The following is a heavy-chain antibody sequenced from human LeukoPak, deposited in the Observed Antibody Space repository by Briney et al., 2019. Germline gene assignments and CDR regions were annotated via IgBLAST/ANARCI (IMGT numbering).Heavy chain of an antibody. D-gene: IGHD6-19*01. CDR1: GFTFSTYS. CDR2: IYPSGDST. J-gene: IGHJ4*02. Sequence: PGGSLRLPCAASGFTFSTYSMTWVRQGPGKGLEWVSSIYPSGDSTFYADSVKGRFTISRDNSKNTLYLQMSSLRTEDTALYYCAKDVVPDSGWALDYWGQGTLVTVSS. V-gene: IGHV3-23*01. CDR3: AKDVVPDSGWALDY.